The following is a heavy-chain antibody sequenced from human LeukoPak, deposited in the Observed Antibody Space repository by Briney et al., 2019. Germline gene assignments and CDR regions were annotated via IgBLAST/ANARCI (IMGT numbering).Heavy chain of an antibody. D-gene: IGHD3-22*01. J-gene: IGHJ6*02. CDR1: GYTFTSYG. CDR3: ARDLTMIEQRRYYYYGMDV. V-gene: IGHV1-18*01. Sequence: ASVKVSCKASGYTFTSYGISWVRQAPGQGLEWMGWISAYNGNTNYAQKLQGRVTMTTDTSTSTAYMELRSLRSDDTAVYYCARDLTMIEQRRYYYYGMDVWGQGTTVTVSS. CDR2: ISAYNGNT.